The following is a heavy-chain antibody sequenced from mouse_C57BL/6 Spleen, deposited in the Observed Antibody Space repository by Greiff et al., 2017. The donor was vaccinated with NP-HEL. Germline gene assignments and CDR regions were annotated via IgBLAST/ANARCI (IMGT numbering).Heavy chain of an antibody. CDR3: ARYKIYDGWSAMDY. D-gene: IGHD2-3*01. Sequence: VQLKESVAELVRPGASVKLSCTASGFNIKNTYMHWVKQRPEQGLEWIGRIDPANGNTKYAPKFQGKATITADTSSNTAYLQLSSLTSEDTAIYYCARYKIYDGWSAMDYWGQGTSVTVSS. V-gene: IGHV14-3*01. J-gene: IGHJ4*01. CDR1: GFNIKNTY. CDR2: IDPANGNT.